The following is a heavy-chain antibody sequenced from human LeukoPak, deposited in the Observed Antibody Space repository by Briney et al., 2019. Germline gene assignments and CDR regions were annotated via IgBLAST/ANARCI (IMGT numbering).Heavy chain of an antibody. D-gene: IGHD5-18*01. CDR3: ARSAGRGYSYGYNY. Sequence: PGGSLRLSCAASGFTFSSYSMNWVRQAPGKGLEWVSSISSSSSYIYYADSVKGRFTISRDNAKNSLYLQMNSLRAEDTAVYYCARSAGRGYSYGYNYWGQGTLVTVPS. CDR1: GFTFSSYS. CDR2: ISSSSSYI. J-gene: IGHJ4*02. V-gene: IGHV3-21*01.